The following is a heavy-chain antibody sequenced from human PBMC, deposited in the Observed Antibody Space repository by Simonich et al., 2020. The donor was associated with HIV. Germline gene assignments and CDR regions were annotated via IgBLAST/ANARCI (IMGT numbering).Heavy chain of an antibody. D-gene: IGHD2-2*01. CDR2: IKHSGST. V-gene: IGHV4-34*01. CDR1: GGSFSGYY. Sequence: QVQLQQWGAGLLKPSETLSLTCAVYGGSFSGYYWSWIRQPPGKGLEWLGEIKHSGSTNYNPSLKSRVTISVDTSKNQFSLKLSSVTAADTAVYYCARGFYQRLYYFDYWGQGTLVTVSS. CDR3: ARGFYQRLYYFDY. J-gene: IGHJ4*02.